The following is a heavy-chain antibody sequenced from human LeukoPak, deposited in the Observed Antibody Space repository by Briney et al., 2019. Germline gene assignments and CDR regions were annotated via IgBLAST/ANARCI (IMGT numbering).Heavy chain of an antibody. J-gene: IGHJ4*02. Sequence: TSETLSLTCTVSGGSISSYYWSWIRQPPGKGLEWIGYIYYSGSATYNPSLKSRVTLSVDTSKKQLSLKLSSVTAADTAVYYCARHQDVGAIAFDYWGQGTLVTVSS. D-gene: IGHD1-26*01. CDR2: IYYSGSA. CDR1: GGSISSYY. CDR3: ARHQDVGAIAFDY. V-gene: IGHV4-59*08.